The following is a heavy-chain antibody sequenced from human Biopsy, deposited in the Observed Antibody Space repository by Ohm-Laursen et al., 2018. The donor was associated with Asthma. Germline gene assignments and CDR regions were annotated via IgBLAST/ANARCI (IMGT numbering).Heavy chain of an antibody. CDR3: ARTYCTLNTCYASFDH. CDR1: GYSFELNG. CDR2: ISDYLENP. V-gene: IGHV1-18*04. Sequence: SSVKVSCKASGYSFELNGMSWVRQRPGQGLEWMGWISDYLENPNYAQKFQGRVNMTYDRSTNTAYMELKSLRTDDTAVYFCARTYCTLNTCYASFDHWGQGTLVTVSS. J-gene: IGHJ4*02. D-gene: IGHD2-2*01.